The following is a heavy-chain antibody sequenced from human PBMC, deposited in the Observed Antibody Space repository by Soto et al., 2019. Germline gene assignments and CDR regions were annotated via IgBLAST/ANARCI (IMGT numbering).Heavy chain of an antibody. D-gene: IGHD2-8*01. Sequence: WGSLRLSCAASGFTFSSYAMSWVRQAPGKGLEWVSAVSGSGGSTYYADSVKGRFTISRDNSKNTLYLQMNSLRAEDTAVYYCAKDGFCTNALGYSVLGAFDSWGKGTLVPVSS. CDR2: VSGSGGST. CDR3: AKDGFCTNALGYSVLGAFDS. V-gene: IGHV3-23*01. J-gene: IGHJ3*02. CDR1: GFTFSSYA.